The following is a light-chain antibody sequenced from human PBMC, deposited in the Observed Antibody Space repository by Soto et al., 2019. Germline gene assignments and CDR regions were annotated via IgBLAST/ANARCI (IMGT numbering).Light chain of an antibody. Sequence: EIVLTQSPGTLSLSPGERATLSCRASQSVSSSYLAWYQQKPGQAPRLLIYGASSRATGIPDRFSGSGSGTDFTLTISRLEPEAFAVYYCQQYVSSPMYTFGQGTKLEIK. CDR2: GAS. CDR3: QQYVSSPMYT. J-gene: IGKJ2*01. CDR1: QSVSSSY. V-gene: IGKV3-20*01.